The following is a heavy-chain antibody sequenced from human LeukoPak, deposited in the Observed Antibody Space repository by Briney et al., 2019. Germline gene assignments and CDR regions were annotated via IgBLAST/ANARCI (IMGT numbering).Heavy chain of an antibody. CDR2: ISGSGGST. V-gene: IGHV3-23*01. CDR1: GFTFSSYA. CDR3: AKDRLCFDIVATISDY. Sequence: GGSLRLSCAASGFTFSSYAMSWVRQAPGKGLEWVSAISGSGGSTYYADSVKGRFTISRDNSKNTLYLQMNSLRAEDTAVYYCAKDRLCFDIVATISDYWGQGTLVTVSS. J-gene: IGHJ4*02. D-gene: IGHD5-12*01.